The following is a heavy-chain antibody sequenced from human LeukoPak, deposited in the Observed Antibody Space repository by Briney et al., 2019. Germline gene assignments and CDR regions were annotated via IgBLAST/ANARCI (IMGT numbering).Heavy chain of an antibody. V-gene: IGHV4-59*01. CDR1: GGSISSYY. J-gene: IGHJ4*02. CDR3: ARAYNWNGAYFDY. D-gene: IGHD1-1*01. Sequence: SETLSLTCTVSGGSISSYYWSWIRQPPGKGLEWIGYIYYSGGTNYNPSLKSRVTISVDTSKNQFSLKLSSVTAADTAVYYCARAYNWNGAYFDYWGQGTLVTVSS. CDR2: IYYSGGT.